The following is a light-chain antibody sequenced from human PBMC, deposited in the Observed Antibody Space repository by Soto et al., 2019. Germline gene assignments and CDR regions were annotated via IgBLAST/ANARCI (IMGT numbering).Light chain of an antibody. CDR2: GNS. CDR1: SSNIGAGYD. CDR3: QSSDSSYLV. Sequence: QSVLTQPPSVSGAPGQRVTISCTGSSSNIGAGYDVHWYQQLPGTAPKLLIYGNSNRPSGVPDRFSGSKSGTSASLAITGLQAEDEADYSCQSSDSSYLVFGGGTQLTVL. V-gene: IGLV1-40*01. J-gene: IGLJ3*02.